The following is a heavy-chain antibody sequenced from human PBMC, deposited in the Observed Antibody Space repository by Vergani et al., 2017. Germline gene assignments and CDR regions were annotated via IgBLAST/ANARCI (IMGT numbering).Heavy chain of an antibody. Sequence: QVQLVQSGAEVKKPGSSVKVSCKASGGTFSSYAISWVRQAPGQGLEWMGGIIPIFGTANYAQKFQGRVTITADDSTSTAYMELSSLRSEDTAGYYCARAVVVVPAAIHYYYYYMDVWGKGTTVTVSS. CDR3: ARAVVVVPAAIHYYYYYMDV. J-gene: IGHJ6*03. V-gene: IGHV1-69*01. CDR1: GGTFSSYA. CDR2: IIPIFGTA. D-gene: IGHD2-2*01.